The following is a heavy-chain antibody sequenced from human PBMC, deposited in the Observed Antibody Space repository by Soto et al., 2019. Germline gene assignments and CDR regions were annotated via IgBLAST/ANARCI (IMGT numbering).Heavy chain of an antibody. CDR1: GFTFSSYA. Sequence: GGSLRLSCAASGFTFSSYAMSWVRQAPGKGLEWVSAISGSGGSTYYADSVKGRFTISRDNSKNTLYLQMNSLRAEDTAVYYCAKGSYYDSSGLGVYFDYWGQGTLVTVSS. CDR2: ISGSGGST. CDR3: AKGSYYDSSGLGVYFDY. D-gene: IGHD3-22*01. V-gene: IGHV3-23*01. J-gene: IGHJ4*02.